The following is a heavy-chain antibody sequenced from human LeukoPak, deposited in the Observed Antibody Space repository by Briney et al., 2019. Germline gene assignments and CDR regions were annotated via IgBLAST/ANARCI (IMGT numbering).Heavy chain of an antibody. CDR1: GGSFSGYY. D-gene: IGHD3-22*01. CDR2: INHSGST. J-gene: IGHJ5*02. CDR3: ARAGGFSSGYYNNWFDP. Sequence: KPSETLSLTCAVYGGSFSGYYWSWIRQPPGKGLEWIGEINHSGSTNYNPSLKSRVTISVDTSKNQFSLKLSSVTAADTAVYYCARAGGFSSGYYNNWFDPWGQGTLVTVSS. V-gene: IGHV4-34*01.